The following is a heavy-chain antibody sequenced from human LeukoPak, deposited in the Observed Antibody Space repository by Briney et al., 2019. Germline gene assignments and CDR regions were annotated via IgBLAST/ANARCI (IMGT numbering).Heavy chain of an antibody. CDR3: ARGYMVRGVSEDY. CDR2: ISSSGSTI. V-gene: IGHV3-11*01. Sequence: GGSLRLSCAASGFTFSDYYMRWLRQAPGKGLEGVSYISSSGSTIYYADSVKGRFTISRDNAKNSLYLQMNSLRAEDTAVYYCARGYMVRGVSEDYWGQGTLVTVSS. J-gene: IGHJ4*02. D-gene: IGHD3-10*01. CDR1: GFTFSDYY.